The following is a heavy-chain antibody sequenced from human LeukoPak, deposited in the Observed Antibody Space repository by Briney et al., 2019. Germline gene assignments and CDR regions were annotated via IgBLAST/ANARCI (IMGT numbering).Heavy chain of an antibody. CDR2: ISGGGGTT. J-gene: IGHJ4*02. V-gene: IGHV3-43*02. CDR3: AKVYVGSWYAYDH. Sequence: GGSLRLSCTASGFTSDDYAMHWVRQAPAKGLEWVSLISGGGGTTDYADSVKGRFTISRDNRRNSLYLHMNSLRTEDTALYFCAKVYVGSWYAYDHWGQGTLVTVSS. CDR1: GFTSDDYA. D-gene: IGHD6-13*01.